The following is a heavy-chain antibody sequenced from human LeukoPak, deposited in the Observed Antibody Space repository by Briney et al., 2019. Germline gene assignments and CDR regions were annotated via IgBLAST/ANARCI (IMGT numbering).Heavy chain of an antibody. CDR1: GYTFTGYY. D-gene: IGHD2-15*01. Sequence: VKVSCKPSGYTFTGYYIQWVRQAPGQGLEWMGWINPHSGGTNYAPKFQGRVSTTRDTSISTAYMELSRLRSDDTAVYYCARGVVAATFYYYMDVWGKGTTVTVSS. CDR3: ARGVVAATFYYYMDV. V-gene: IGHV1-2*02. CDR2: INPHSGGT. J-gene: IGHJ6*03.